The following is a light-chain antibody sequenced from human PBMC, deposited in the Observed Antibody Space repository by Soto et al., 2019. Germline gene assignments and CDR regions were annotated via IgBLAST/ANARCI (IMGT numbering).Light chain of an antibody. Sequence: DLQMTQSPSSLSVSVGDRVTITCRASQSIVSYLNWYQQKLGKAPKLLIYTASNLQRGVPSRFSGSGSGTDFTLTISNLQPEDFATYYCRQSYSTPRTFGQGTKLEIK. CDR3: RQSYSTPRT. CDR2: TAS. CDR1: QSIVSY. V-gene: IGKV1-39*01. J-gene: IGKJ2*02.